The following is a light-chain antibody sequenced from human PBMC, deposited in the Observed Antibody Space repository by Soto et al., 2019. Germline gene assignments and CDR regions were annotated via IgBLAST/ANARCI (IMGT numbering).Light chain of an antibody. CDR1: SSDVGGYSY. J-gene: IGLJ2*01. CDR2: EVS. CDR3: SSYTSINTLDVV. V-gene: IGLV2-14*01. Sequence: QSVLTQPASVSGSPGQSITISCTGTSSDVGGYSYVSWYQQHPGKTPKLMIYEVSNRPSGVSHRFSGSKSGNTASLTISGLQTEDEADYYCSSYTSINTLDVVFGGGTKLTVL.